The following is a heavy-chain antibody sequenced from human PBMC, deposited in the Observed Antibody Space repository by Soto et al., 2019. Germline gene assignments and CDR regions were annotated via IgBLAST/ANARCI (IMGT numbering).Heavy chain of an antibody. Sequence: ASVKVSCKASGYTFTSYGISWVRQAPGQGLEWMGWISAYNGNTNYAQKLQGRVTMTTDTSTSTAYMELRSLRSDDTAVYYCARDEPNSGWYFTDAFDIWGQGTMVTVSS. CDR2: ISAYNGNT. V-gene: IGHV1-18*01. CDR1: GYTFTSYG. J-gene: IGHJ3*02. D-gene: IGHD6-19*01. CDR3: ARDEPNSGWYFTDAFDI.